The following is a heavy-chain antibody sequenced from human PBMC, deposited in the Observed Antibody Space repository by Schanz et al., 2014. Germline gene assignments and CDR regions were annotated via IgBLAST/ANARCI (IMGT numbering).Heavy chain of an antibody. D-gene: IGHD3-9*01. J-gene: IGHJ3*01. CDR3: ARETTIITGGAFDV. V-gene: IGHV1-18*04. CDR1: GYTFTSYY. CDR2: ISAFDDKT. Sequence: QVQLVQSGAEVKKPGASVKVSCKASGYTFTSYYMHWVRQAPGQGPEWMGWISAFDDKTDYAQNFQGRLIMTTDTSTTTVYMELRGLRSGDTAVYYCARETTIITGGAFDVWGQGTMVTVSS.